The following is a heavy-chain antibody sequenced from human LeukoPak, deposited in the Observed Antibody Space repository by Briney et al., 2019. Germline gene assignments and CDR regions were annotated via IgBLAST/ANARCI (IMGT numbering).Heavy chain of an antibody. CDR3: ALYGDYVNAFDI. Sequence: GGSLRLSCAASGFTFSSYWMSWVRQAPGKGLEWVSYISSSGSTIYYADSVKGRFTISRDNAKNSLYLQMNSLRAEDTAVYYCALYGDYVNAFDIWGQGTMVTVSS. CDR1: GFTFSSYW. CDR2: ISSSGSTI. J-gene: IGHJ3*02. D-gene: IGHD4-17*01. V-gene: IGHV3-48*04.